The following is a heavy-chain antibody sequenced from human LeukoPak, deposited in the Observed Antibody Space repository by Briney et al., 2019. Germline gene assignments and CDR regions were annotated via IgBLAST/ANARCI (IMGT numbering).Heavy chain of an antibody. CDR3: ARDGFYNFWAGYYHPD. D-gene: IGHD3/OR15-3a*01. CDR1: GYTFTGYY. Sequence: ASVKVFCKASGYTFTGYYMHWVRQAPGQGLESMGWINTNTGEPTYAQGFTGRFVFSLDTSANTAYLQISRLKADDTALYFCARDGFYNFWAGYYHPDWGQGTLLTVST. CDR2: INTNTGEP. J-gene: IGHJ4*02. V-gene: IGHV7-4-1*02.